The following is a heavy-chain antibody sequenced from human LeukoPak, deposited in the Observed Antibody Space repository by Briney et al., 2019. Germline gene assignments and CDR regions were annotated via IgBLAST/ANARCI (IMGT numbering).Heavy chain of an antibody. J-gene: IGHJ3*02. V-gene: IGHV3-9*01. D-gene: IGHD1-1*01. CDR3: AKDIRPPGTTGFIVGALDM. CDR1: GFTFSSYA. Sequence: PGGSLRLSCAASGFTFSSYAMSWVRQAPGKGLEWVSGISWNSDSIGYADSVKGRFTTSRENGKNSLFLQMNSLRAEDTALYYCAKDIRPPGTTGFIVGALDMWGHGTMVTVSS. CDR2: ISWNSDSI.